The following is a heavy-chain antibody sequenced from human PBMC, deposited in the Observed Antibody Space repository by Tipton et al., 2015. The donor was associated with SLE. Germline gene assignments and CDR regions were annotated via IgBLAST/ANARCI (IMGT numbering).Heavy chain of an antibody. CDR2: ISSGGDAT. J-gene: IGHJ4*02. CDR3: ARQVPVPGTDLDS. CDR1: GFTFSSHA. V-gene: IGHV3-23*01. Sequence: SLRLSCAASGFTFSSHAMSWVRQAPGKGLEWVSAISSGGDATYYADFVKGRFTISRDSSKNTLYLQMNSLRIEDPAVYYCARQVPVPGTDLDSWGQGTRVTVSS. D-gene: IGHD6-19*01.